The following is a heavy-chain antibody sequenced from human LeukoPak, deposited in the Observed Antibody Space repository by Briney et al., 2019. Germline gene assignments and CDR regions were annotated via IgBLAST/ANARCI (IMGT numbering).Heavy chain of an antibody. V-gene: IGHV4-39*07. CDR3: AVGYCSSTSCYYDY. J-gene: IGHJ4*02. CDR1: GGSIRSSSYY. CDR2: IHYSGST. D-gene: IGHD2-2*01. Sequence: SETLSLTCTVSGGSIRSSSYYWGWIRQPPGKGLEWIGSIHYSGSTDYNPSLKSRVTISVDTSKNQFSLKLSSVTAADTAVYYCAVGYCSSTSCYYDYWGQGTLVTVSS.